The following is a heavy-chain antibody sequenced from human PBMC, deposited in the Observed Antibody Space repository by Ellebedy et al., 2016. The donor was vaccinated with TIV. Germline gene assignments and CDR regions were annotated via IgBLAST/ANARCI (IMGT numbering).Heavy chain of an antibody. CDR2: IWYDGSNK. CDR1: GFTFSSYG. V-gene: IGHV3-33*08. D-gene: IGHD2-2*01. J-gene: IGHJ6*02. CDR3: ARDYCSSTSCFVYYYYGMDV. Sequence: GESLKISCAASGFTFSSYGMHWVRQAPGKGLEWVAVIWYDGSNKYYADSVKGRFTISRDNSKNTLYLQMNSLRAEDTAVYYCARDYCSSTSCFVYYYYGMDVWGLGTTVTVSS.